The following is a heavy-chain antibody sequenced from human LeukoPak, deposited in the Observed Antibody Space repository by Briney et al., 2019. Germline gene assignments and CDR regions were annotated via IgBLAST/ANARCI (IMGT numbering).Heavy chain of an antibody. Sequence: ASAKVSSKHPGGTFSSYAISWVRHAPGQGLEWMGGIIPIFGTANYAQKFQGSVTITTDESTSTDYMELSSLRCQDTAVYYCARGLIGELLHWGHGTLVTVSS. V-gene: IGHV1-69*05. D-gene: IGHD3-10*01. CDR3: ARGLIGELLH. CDR1: GGTFSSYA. CDR2: IIPIFGTA. J-gene: IGHJ4*01.